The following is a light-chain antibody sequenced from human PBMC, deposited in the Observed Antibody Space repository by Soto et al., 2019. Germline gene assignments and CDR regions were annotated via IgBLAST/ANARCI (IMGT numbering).Light chain of an antibody. CDR2: EDN. Sequence: NFMLTQPHSVSESPGKTVTISCTGSSASIASNYVQWYQQRPGSAPTTVIYEDNQRPSGVPDRFSGSIDSSSNSASLTISGLKTKDEADYYCQSYDSSNHVVFGGGTKLTVL. J-gene: IGLJ2*01. CDR3: QSYDSSNHVV. V-gene: IGLV6-57*02. CDR1: SASIASNY.